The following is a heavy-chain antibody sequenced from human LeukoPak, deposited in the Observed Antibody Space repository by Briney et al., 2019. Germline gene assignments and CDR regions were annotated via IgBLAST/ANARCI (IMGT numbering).Heavy chain of an antibody. J-gene: IGHJ4*02. CDR2: MYTSGTP. Sequence: PSETLSLTCSVSGGSISSDYWSWIRQPAGKGLEWIGRMYTSGTPNYNPSLKSRVTMSLDTSSNQFSLRLSSVTAADTAVYYCAWAAKLDTIFDYWGQGTLVTVSS. CDR3: AWAAKLDTIFDY. CDR1: GGSISSDY. D-gene: IGHD3/OR15-3a*01. V-gene: IGHV4-4*07.